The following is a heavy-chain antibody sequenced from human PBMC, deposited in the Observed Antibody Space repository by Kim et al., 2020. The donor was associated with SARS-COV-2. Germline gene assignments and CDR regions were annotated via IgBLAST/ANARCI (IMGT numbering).Heavy chain of an antibody. CDR2: IYSGGST. V-gene: IGHV3-66*01. D-gene: IGHD3-9*01. J-gene: IGHJ4*02. CDR3: ASSQRNYDILF. CDR1: GFTVSSNY. Sequence: GGSLRLSCAASGFTVSSNYMSWVRQAPGKGLEWVSVIYSGGSTDYADSVKGRFTISRDNSKNTLYLQMNRLRAEDTAVYYCASSQRNYDILFWGQGTLVTVSS.